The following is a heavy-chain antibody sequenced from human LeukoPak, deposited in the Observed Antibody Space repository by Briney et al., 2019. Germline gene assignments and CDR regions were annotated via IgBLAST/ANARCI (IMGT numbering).Heavy chain of an antibody. D-gene: IGHD5-12*01. Sequence: PSETLSLTCTVSGGSISSYYWSWIRQPAGKGLEWIGRIYTSGSTNYNPSLKSRVTMSVDTSKNQFSLKLSSVTAEDTAVYYCAREIYSGYDLIPRTHDYYYGMDVWGQGTTVTVSS. CDR2: IYTSGST. CDR3: AREIYSGYDLIPRTHDYYYGMDV. V-gene: IGHV4-4*07. J-gene: IGHJ6*02. CDR1: GGSISSYY.